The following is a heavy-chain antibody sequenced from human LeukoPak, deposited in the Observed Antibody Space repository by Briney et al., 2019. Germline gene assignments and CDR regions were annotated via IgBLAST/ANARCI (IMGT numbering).Heavy chain of an antibody. V-gene: IGHV4-59*01. CDR1: GGSISSYY. CDR2: IYYSGST. CDR3: ARDRSYGDFDY. D-gene: IGHD1-26*01. J-gene: IGHJ4*02. Sequence: KTSETLSLTCTVSGGSISSYYWSWIRQPPGKGLEWIGYIYYSGSTNYNPSLKSRVTMSVDTSKNQFSLKLSSVTAADTAVYYCARDRSYGDFDYWGQGTLVTVSS.